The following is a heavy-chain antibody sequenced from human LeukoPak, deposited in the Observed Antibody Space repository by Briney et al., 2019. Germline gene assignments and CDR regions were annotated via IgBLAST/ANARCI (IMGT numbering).Heavy chain of an antibody. CDR3: AKGQPGGTQLPSWAPYYFDY. CDR2: ISYDGSNK. CDR1: GFTFSSSG. D-gene: IGHD5-18*01. J-gene: IGHJ4*02. V-gene: IGHV3-30*18. Sequence: PGMSLRLSCAASGFTFSSSGMHWVRQAPGWGLQWVTVISYDGSNKYYTNSVKGRFTISRDNSKNTVYLQMNSLRAEDTAVYYCAKGQPGGTQLPSWAPYYFDYWGQGTLVTVSS.